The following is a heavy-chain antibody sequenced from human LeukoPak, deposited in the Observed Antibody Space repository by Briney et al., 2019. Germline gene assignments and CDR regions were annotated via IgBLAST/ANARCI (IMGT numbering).Heavy chain of an antibody. D-gene: IGHD6-19*01. CDR3: ARDRAGRNPYYYYGMDV. CDR2: IYSGGST. V-gene: IGHV3-53*01. Sequence: PGGSLRLSCEASGFTVSSNYMSWVRQAPGKGLEWVSVIYSGGSTYYADSVKGRFTISRDNSKNTLYLQMNSLRAEDTAVYYCARDRAGRNPYYYYGMDVWGQGTTVTVSS. CDR1: GFTVSSNY. J-gene: IGHJ6*02.